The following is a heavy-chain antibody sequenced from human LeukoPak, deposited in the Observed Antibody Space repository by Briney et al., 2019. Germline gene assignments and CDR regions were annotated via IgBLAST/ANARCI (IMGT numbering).Heavy chain of an antibody. V-gene: IGHV4-59*01. CDR2: IYYSGST. CDR1: GGSISSYY. Sequence: SETLSLTCTVSGGSISSYYWSWIRQPPGKGLEWIGYIYYSGSTNYNPSLKSRVTISVDTSKNQFSLKLSSVTAADTAVYYCAGGYDLVGATPYWGQGTLVTVSS. D-gene: IGHD1-26*01. CDR3: AGGYDLVGATPY. J-gene: IGHJ4*02.